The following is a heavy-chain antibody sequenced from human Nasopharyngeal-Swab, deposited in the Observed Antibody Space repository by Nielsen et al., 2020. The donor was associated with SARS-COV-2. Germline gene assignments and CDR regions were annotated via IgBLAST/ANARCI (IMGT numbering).Heavy chain of an antibody. V-gene: IGHV3-23*01. CDR3: AKILAVGWFLGGYFDY. Sequence: GESLKISCAASGFTFSSYAMSWVRQAPGKGLEWVSAISGSGGSTYYADSVKGRFTISRDNSKNTLYLQMNSLRAEDTAVYYCAKILAVGWFLGGYFDYWSQGTLVTVSS. CDR1: GFTFSSYA. CDR2: ISGSGGST. D-gene: IGHD3-3*01. J-gene: IGHJ4*02.